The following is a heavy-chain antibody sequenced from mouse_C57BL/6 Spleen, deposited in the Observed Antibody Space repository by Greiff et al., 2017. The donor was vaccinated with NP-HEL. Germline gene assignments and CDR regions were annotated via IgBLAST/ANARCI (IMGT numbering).Heavy chain of an antibody. CDR3: AYYSNPWFAY. V-gene: IGHV1-50*01. CDR2: IDPSDSYT. J-gene: IGHJ3*01. D-gene: IGHD2-5*01. Sequence: VQLQQPGAELVKPGASVKLSCKASGYTFTSYWMQWVKQRPGQGLEWIGEIDPSDSYTNYNQKFKGKATLTVDTSSSTAYMQISSLTSEDSAVYYCAYYSNPWFAYWGQGTLVTVSA. CDR1: GYTFTSYW.